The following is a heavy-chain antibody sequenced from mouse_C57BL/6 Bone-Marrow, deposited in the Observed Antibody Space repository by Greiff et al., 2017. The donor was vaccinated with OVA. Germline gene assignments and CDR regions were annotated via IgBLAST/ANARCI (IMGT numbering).Heavy chain of an antibody. CDR2: IDPNSGGT. Sequence: QVQLQQPGAELVKPGASVKLSCKASGYTFTSYWMHWVKQRPGRGLEWIGRIDPNSGGTKYNEKFKSKATLTVDKPSSTAYMQLSSLTSEDSAVYEGARTDGSSYLAGFAYWGQGTRVTVSA. CDR1: GYTFTSYW. J-gene: IGHJ3*01. D-gene: IGHD1-1*01. V-gene: IGHV1-72*01. CDR3: ARTDGSSYLAGFAY.